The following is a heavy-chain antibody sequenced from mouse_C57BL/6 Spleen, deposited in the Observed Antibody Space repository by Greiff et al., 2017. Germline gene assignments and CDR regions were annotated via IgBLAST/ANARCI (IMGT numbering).Heavy chain of an antibody. J-gene: IGHJ4*01. CDR3: ARHEEDYGEGYYAMDY. CDR2: FYPGSGSI. CDR1: GYTFTEYT. D-gene: IGHD1-1*01. V-gene: IGHV1-62-2*01. Sequence: VKLVESGAELVKPGASVKLSCKASGYTFTEYTIHWVKQRSGQGLEWIGWFYPGSGSIKYNEKFKDKATLTADKSSSTVYMELSRLTSEDSAVYFCARHEEDYGEGYYAMDYWGQGTSVTVSS.